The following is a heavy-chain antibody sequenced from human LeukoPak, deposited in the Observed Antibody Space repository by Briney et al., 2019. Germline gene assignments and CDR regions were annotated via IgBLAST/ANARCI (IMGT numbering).Heavy chain of an antibody. D-gene: IGHD3-10*01. CDR3: ATEKGGEAFDI. J-gene: IGHJ3*02. CDR1: GFTSSTYT. V-gene: IGHV3-30*01. CDR2: LSPAGSNK. Sequence: GRSLRLSCAASGFTSSTYTMHWVRQAPGKGLEWVALLSPAGSNKYYADSVKGRFTISRDNSKNTLYLEMDSLRAKDTAVFYCATEKGGEAFDIWGQGTMVTVSS.